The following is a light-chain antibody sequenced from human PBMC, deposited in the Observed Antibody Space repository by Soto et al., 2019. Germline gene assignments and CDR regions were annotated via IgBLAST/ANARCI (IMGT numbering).Light chain of an antibody. CDR2: WEY. CDR3: QKYYSTPLT. J-gene: IGKJ4*01. Sequence: DIMMTQSPDSLAVSLGGGAAINCNSSQSVLYSSNNKNYLAWYQQKPGQPPKLLIYWEYTRESGVHDRFSGSGSGTDFTLTIRSMQAEEVAVYYCQKYYSTPLTVGRWNKVDIK. V-gene: IGKV4-1*01. CDR1: QSVLYSSNNKNY.